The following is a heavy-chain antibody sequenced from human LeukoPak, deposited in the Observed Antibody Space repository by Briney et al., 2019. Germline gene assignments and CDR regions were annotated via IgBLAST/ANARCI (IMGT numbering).Heavy chain of an antibody. Sequence: ASVKVSCKASGYTFTGYYMHWVRQAPGQGLEWMGWINPSGGSTSYAQKFQGRVTMTRDTSTSTVYMELSSLRSEDTAVYYCARGSRGGVAAAGVWFDPWGQGTLVTVSS. D-gene: IGHD6-13*01. V-gene: IGHV1-46*01. CDR1: GYTFTGYY. CDR2: INPSGGST. CDR3: ARGSRGGVAAAGVWFDP. J-gene: IGHJ5*02.